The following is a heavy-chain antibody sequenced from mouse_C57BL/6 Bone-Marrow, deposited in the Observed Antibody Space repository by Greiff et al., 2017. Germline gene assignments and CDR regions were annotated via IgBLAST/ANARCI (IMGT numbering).Heavy chain of an antibody. CDR2: IYPGSGNT. CDR3: ARHYGSSHWYFDV. Sequence: VQLQQSGAELVRPGASVKLSCKASGYTFTDYYINWVKQRPGQGLEWIARIYPGSGNTYYNEKFKGKATLTAEKSSSTAYMQLSSLTSEDSAVYFCARHYGSSHWYFDVWGTGTTVTVSS. J-gene: IGHJ1*03. D-gene: IGHD1-1*01. V-gene: IGHV1-76*01. CDR1: GYTFTDYY.